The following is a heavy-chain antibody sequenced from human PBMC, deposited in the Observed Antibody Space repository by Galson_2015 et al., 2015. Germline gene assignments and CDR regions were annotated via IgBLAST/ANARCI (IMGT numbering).Heavy chain of an antibody. V-gene: IGHV3-15*01. J-gene: IGHJ4*02. CDR1: GFTFTSAY. Sequence: SLRLSCAASGFTFTSAYMSWIRQAPGKGLEWVAQIKSKGAGGATDYAAPVRGRFTISRGDSTATIHLQMNSLQTEDTAMYYCVTDVPAVGDGEFDYWGQGTLVTVSS. CDR3: VTDVPAVGDGEFDY. D-gene: IGHD2-21*01. CDR2: IKSKGAGGAT.